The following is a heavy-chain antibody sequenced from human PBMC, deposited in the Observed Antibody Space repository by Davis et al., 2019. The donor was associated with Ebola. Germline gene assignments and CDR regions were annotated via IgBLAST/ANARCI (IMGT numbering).Heavy chain of an antibody. CDR1: GFTFADYA. CDR3: AKGGVGTDY. D-gene: IGHD2-15*01. Sequence: PGGSLRLSCAASGFTFADYAMHWVRQAPGKGLEWVSGISWNSGSIGYADSVKGRFTISRDNSKNTLYLQMNSLRAEDTAVYYCAKGGVGTDYWGQGTLVTVSS. CDR2: ISWNSGSI. V-gene: IGHV3-9*01. J-gene: IGHJ4*02.